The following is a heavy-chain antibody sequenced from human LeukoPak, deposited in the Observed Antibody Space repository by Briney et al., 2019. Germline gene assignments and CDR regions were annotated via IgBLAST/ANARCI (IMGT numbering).Heavy chain of an antibody. V-gene: IGHV1-2*02. J-gene: IGHJ3*02. CDR2: INPNGGGT. Sequence: WASVKLSCTASGYTFTGYYMRWVRQAPEQGLEWMGWINPNGGGTNYAQKFKGRFTMTRDTSSTTAYMQMSMLRSEDTAGYYGASVKRYHAFDIWGQGTMVTVSS. CDR3: ASVKRYHAFDI. D-gene: IGHD1-1*01. CDR1: GYTFTGYY.